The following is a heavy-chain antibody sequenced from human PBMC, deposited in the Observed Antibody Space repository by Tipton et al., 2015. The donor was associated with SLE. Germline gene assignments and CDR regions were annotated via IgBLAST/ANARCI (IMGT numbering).Heavy chain of an antibody. CDR3: ARDRPPWYPGGFDI. CDR1: GYTFTSYG. Sequence: QQVQSGPEVKKPGASVKVSCKASGYTFTSYGISWVRQAPGQGLEWMGWISAYNGNTNYAQKLQGRVTMTTDTSTSTAYMELRSLRSDDTAVYYCARDRPPWYPGGFDIWGQGTMVTVSS. V-gene: IGHV1-18*01. CDR2: ISAYNGNT. D-gene: IGHD2-15*01. J-gene: IGHJ3*02.